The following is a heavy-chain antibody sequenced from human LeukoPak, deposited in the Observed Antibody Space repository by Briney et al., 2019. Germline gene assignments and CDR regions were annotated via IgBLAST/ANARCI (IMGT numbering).Heavy chain of an antibody. V-gene: IGHV3-30*04. CDR1: GFTFSSYA. CDR3: ASRYSSSWSLDY. Sequence: PGRSLRLSCAASGFTFSSYAMHWVRQAPGKGLEWVAVISYDGSNKYYADSVKGRFTISRDNSKNTLYLQMNSLRAEDTAVYYCASRYSSSWSLDYWGQGTLVTASS. J-gene: IGHJ4*02. CDR2: ISYDGSNK. D-gene: IGHD6-13*01.